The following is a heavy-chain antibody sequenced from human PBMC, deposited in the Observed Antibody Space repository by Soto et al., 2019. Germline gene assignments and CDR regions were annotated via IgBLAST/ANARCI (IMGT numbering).Heavy chain of an antibody. CDR3: AREPQGIAAALDY. V-gene: IGHV3-21*01. D-gene: IGHD6-13*01. Sequence: GGSLRLSCAASGFTFRTYGMNWVRRAPGGGLEWVASISSSGSFIYYADSVKGRFTIARDDAEKSLYLQMNSLRAEDTALYYCAREPQGIAAALDYWGQGTLVTVSS. CDR1: GFTFRTYG. J-gene: IGHJ4*02. CDR2: ISSSGSFI.